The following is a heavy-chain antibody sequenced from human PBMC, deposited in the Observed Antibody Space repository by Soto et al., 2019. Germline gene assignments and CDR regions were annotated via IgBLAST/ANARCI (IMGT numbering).Heavy chain of an antibody. CDR2: IGGSGGGT. V-gene: IGHV3-23*01. D-gene: IGHD2-2*01. CDR1: GFTFSNYA. Sequence: TGGSLRLSCAASGFTFSNYAMSWVRQAPGKGLEWVSAIGGSGGGTNYADSVKGRFTISRDNSKNTLYLQMDSLRAEDTAVYYCAKSRIVVVPSEGMDVWGQGTTVTVS. CDR3: AKSRIVVVPSEGMDV. J-gene: IGHJ6*02.